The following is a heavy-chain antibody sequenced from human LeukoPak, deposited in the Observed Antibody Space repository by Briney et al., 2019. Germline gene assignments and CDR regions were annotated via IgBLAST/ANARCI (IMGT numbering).Heavy chain of an antibody. J-gene: IGHJ4*02. CDR2: VNVLGNT. Sequence: SETLSLTCGVSGGSISSTNWWTWVRQPPGKGLEWVGEVNVLGNTNYNPSLESRVTISIDKSENHVSLKLTSVTAADTAVYYCAREGGPFRPLDYSGQGTLVTVSS. CDR1: GGSISSTNW. V-gene: IGHV4/OR15-8*02. D-gene: IGHD2/OR15-2a*01. CDR3: AREGGPFRPLDY.